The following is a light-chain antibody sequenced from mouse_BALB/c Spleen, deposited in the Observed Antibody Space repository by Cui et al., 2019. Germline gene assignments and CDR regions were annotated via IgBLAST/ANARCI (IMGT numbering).Light chain of an antibody. CDR1: ENVGTY. CDR3: GQSYSYPYT. CDR2: GAS. J-gene: IGKJ2*01. V-gene: IGKV6-20*01. Sequence: NIVMTQSHKSMSMLVGERGALSCKASENVGTYVSWYQQKPEQSPKLLIYGASNRYTGVPDRFTGSGSTTDFTLTISSVQAEDLADYHCGQSYSYPYTFGGGTKLEIK.